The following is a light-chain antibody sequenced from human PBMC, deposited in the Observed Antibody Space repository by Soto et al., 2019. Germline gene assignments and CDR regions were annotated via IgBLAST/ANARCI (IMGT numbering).Light chain of an antibody. CDR2: DVS. Sequence: SLLTQPFSVSGSPGQSITISCTGTSSDVGGYNYVSWYQQHPGKAPKLMIYDVSNRPSGVSNRFSGSKSGNTASLTISGLQAEDEADYYCSSYTSSSTLLYVFGTGTKVTVL. CDR1: SSDVGGYNY. J-gene: IGLJ1*01. CDR3: SSYTSSSTLLYV. V-gene: IGLV2-14*01.